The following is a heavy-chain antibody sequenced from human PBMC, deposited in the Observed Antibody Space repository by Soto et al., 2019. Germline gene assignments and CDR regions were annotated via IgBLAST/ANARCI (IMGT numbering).Heavy chain of an antibody. CDR2: ISSAAITI. CDR1: GFTFSDYY. J-gene: IGHJ4*02. V-gene: IGHV3-11*01. CDR3: AGQYSSSSVEF. Sequence: QVQLVESGGGLVKPGGSLRLSCAASGFTFSDYYMNWIRQAPGKGLEWASYISSAAITIYYAASVRGRFTISRDNAKNSLYLQMNSLRAEDTAVYYCAGQYSSSSVEFWGQGTLVTVSS. D-gene: IGHD6-6*01.